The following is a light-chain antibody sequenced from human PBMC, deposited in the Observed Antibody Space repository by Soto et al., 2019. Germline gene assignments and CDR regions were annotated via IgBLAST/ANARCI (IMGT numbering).Light chain of an antibody. CDR1: QRFGSSN. CDR3: QQYGSSPET. V-gene: IGKV3-20*01. J-gene: IGKJ1*01. CDR2: STS. Sequence: EIVLTQSPGTLSLSPGERGTLSCRSSQRFGSSNLAWYQQKSGQAPRLLIYSTSSRATGIPDRFSGSGSGTDFTLTISRLEPEDFAVYYCQQYGSSPETFGQGTKVDIK.